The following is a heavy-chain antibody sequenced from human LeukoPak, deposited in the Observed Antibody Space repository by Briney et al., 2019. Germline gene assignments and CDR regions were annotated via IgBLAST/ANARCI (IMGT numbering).Heavy chain of an antibody. Sequence: PGGSLRLSCAASGFTFSNYVMNWVRQAPGKGLEWVSGISGSGDSTYYADSVKGRFTISRENAKSTLYLHMNILRVEDTAVYYCARGRYGDYHWGQGILVTVSS. D-gene: IGHD4-17*01. CDR1: GFTFSNYV. CDR3: ARGRYGDYH. CDR2: ISGSGDST. V-gene: IGHV3-23*01. J-gene: IGHJ4*02.